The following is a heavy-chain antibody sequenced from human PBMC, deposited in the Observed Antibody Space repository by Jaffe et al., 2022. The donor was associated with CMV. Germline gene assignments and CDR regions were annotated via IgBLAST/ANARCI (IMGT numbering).Heavy chain of an antibody. CDR1: GGSISSSSYY. D-gene: IGHD3-3*01. V-gene: IGHV4-39*01. Sequence: QLQLQESGPGLVKPSETLSLTCTVSGGSISSSSYYWGWIRQPPGKGLEWIGSIYYSGSTYYNPSLKSRVTISVDTSKNQFSLKLSSVTAADTAVYYCARHLSYDFWSGAFDYWGQGTLVTVSS. CDR2: IYYSGST. CDR3: ARHLSYDFWSGAFDY. J-gene: IGHJ4*02.